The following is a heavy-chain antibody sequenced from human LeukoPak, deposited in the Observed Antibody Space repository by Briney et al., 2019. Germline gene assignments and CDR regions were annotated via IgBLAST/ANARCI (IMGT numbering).Heavy chain of an antibody. CDR1: GYTFTGYY. CDR3: ARDLRGVYAPYSGYDLNY. Sequence: GASVKVSCKASGYTFTGYYIHWVRQAPGQGLEWMGRINPNSGGTNYAQKFQGRVTMTRDTSISTAYMELSRLRSDDTAVYYCARDLRGVYAPYSGYDLNYWGQGTLVTVSS. D-gene: IGHD5-12*01. V-gene: IGHV1-2*06. CDR2: INPNSGGT. J-gene: IGHJ4*02.